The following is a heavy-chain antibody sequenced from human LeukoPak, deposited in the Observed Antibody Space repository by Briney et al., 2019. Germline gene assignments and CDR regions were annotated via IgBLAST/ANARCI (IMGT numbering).Heavy chain of an antibody. V-gene: IGHV4-39*07. CDR2: IYNVGSTGNT. CDR1: GHSLSGSSYS. CDR3: GVSSGWATGFDY. D-gene: IGHD6-19*01. J-gene: IGHJ4*02. Sequence: SETLSLTCTVSGHSLSGSSYSWGWGRQPPGTGLEWVGCIYNVGSTGNTHSNPSLKSRLTISEDTSKNQFSLRLSSVTAADTAVYYCGVSSGWATGFDYWGQGTLVTVSS.